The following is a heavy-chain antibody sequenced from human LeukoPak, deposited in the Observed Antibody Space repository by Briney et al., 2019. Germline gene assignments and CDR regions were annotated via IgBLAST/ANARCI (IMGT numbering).Heavy chain of an antibody. CDR1: GFTFSSYG. J-gene: IGHJ6*02. CDR3: ARDFQARNYYYGMDV. CDR2: ISYDGSNK. Sequence: PGRSLRLSCAASGFTFSSYGIHWVRQAPGKGLEWVAVISYDGSNKYYADSVKGRFTISRDNSKNTLYLQMNSLRAEDTAVYYCARDFQARNYYYGMDVWGQGTTVTVSS. V-gene: IGHV3-30*03. D-gene: IGHD1-14*01.